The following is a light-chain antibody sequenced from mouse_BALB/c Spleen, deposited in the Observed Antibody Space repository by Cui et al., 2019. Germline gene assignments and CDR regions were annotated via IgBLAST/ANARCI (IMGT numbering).Light chain of an antibody. Sequence: QIVLTKSPATMSASPGEKVTITCSASSSVSYMHWFQQKPGTSPKLWIYSTSNLASGVPARFSGSGSGTSYSLTISRMEAEDAATYYCQQRSSYPLTFGAGTKLELK. V-gene: IGKV4-57*01. CDR3: QQRSSYPLT. CDR1: SSVSY. J-gene: IGKJ5*01. CDR2: STS.